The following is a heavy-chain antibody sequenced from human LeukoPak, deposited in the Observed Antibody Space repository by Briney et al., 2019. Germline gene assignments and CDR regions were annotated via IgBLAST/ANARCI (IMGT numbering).Heavy chain of an antibody. D-gene: IGHD2-15*01. CDR2: IWYDGSNK. CDR3: ARDIYYSGGSCYSTDLFDY. J-gene: IGHJ4*02. V-gene: IGHV3-33*01. Sequence: GGSLRLSCAASGFTFSSYGMHWVRQAPGKGLEWVAVIWYDGSNKYYADSVKGRFTISRDNSKNTLYLQMNSLRAEDTAVYYCARDIYYSGGSCYSTDLFDYWGQGTLVTVSS. CDR1: GFTFSSYG.